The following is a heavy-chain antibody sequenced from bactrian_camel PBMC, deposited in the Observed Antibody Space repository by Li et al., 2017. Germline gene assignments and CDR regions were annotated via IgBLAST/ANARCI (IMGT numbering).Heavy chain of an antibody. CDR1: TDSVC. CDR3: ATWWSVGF. CDR2: IDSNGNI. J-gene: IGHJ6*01. V-gene: IGHV3S55*01. D-gene: IGHD7*01. Sequence: HVQLVESGGGSVQAGGSLNVSCALSTDSVCMAWFRQVPGKEREGLAVIDSNGNITYADAVKGRFTISKDNAKAPLYLQMSSLEPEDTAVYYCATWWSVGFWRQGTQVTVS.